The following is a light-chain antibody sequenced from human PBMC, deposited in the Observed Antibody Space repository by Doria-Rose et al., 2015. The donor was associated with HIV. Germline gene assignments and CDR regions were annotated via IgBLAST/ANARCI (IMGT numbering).Light chain of an antibody. J-gene: IGKJ1*01. CDR1: QSFSSTY. CDR3: HQYGTSWT. V-gene: IGKV3-20*01. CDR2: DGS. Sequence: TQSPGTLSLSPGERATLSCRASQSFSSTYLDWYQQKPGQAPSLLIYDGSTRATGIPDRFSASGSGTDFTLTINRLEPGDFALYYCHQYGTSWTFGQGTKVEI.